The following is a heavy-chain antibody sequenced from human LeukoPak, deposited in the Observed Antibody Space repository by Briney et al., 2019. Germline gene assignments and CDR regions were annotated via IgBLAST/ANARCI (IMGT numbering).Heavy chain of an antibody. CDR1: VCTFRKHG. D-gene: IGHD3-16*01. Sequence: GASVTVSYKDSVCTFRKHGIRWVRQAPGQGLEWMGGFIPIFGITEYAQNFQGRVTITADKSTGTAYMELSSLRSEDTAVYYCARDPGGSLLPSDYWGQGTLVTVSS. CDR3: ARDPGGSLLPSDY. CDR2: FIPIFGIT. V-gene: IGHV1-69*10. J-gene: IGHJ4*02.